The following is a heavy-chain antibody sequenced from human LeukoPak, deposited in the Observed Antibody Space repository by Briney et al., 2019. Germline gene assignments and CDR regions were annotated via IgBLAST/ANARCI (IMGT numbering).Heavy chain of an antibody. D-gene: IGHD6-19*01. CDR2: ISDTGST. J-gene: IGHJ2*01. CDR3: ARRAVAEWYFDL. CDR1: GGSITSYY. Sequence: PSETLSLTCTVSGGSITSYYWSWIRQPPGKGLEWIGYISDTGSTNYNPSLKTRVTISVDTSKNQFSLKLRSVTAADTAVYYCARRAVAEWYFDLWGRGTLVTVSS. V-gene: IGHV4-59*01.